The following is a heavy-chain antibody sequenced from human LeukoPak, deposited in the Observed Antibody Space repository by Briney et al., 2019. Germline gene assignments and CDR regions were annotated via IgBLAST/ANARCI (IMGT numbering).Heavy chain of an antibody. CDR3: ARGSFVLGWLFDY. Sequence: GGSLRLSCAASGFTFSSYSMNWVRQAPGKGLEWVSSISSSSSYIYYADSVKGRFTISRDNAKNSLYLQMNSLRAEDTAVYYCARGSFVLGWLFDYWGQGTLVTVSS. J-gene: IGHJ4*02. CDR2: ISSSSSYI. D-gene: IGHD3-3*01. CDR1: GFTFSSYS. V-gene: IGHV3-21*01.